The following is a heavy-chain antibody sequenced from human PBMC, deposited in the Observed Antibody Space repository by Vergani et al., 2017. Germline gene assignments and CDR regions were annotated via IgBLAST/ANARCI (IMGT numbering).Heavy chain of an antibody. V-gene: IGHV3-30*02. Sequence: QVQLVESGGGVVQPGGSLRLSCAASGFTFSSYGMHWVRQAPGKGLEWVAFIRYDGSNQYYADSVKGRFPISRDKSKKTRYLEMNSLRAEETAVYYGAKDSFFDADTLYNDYGMDVWGQGTTVTVSS. D-gene: IGHD5-18*01. J-gene: IGHJ6*02. CDR3: AKDSFFDADTLYNDYGMDV. CDR1: GFTFSSYG. CDR2: IRYDGSNQ.